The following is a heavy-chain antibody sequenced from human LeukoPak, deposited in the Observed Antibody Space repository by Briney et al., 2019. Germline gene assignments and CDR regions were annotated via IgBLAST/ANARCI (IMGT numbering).Heavy chain of an antibody. CDR2: IYHGGST. D-gene: IGHD3-10*01. V-gene: IGHV4-4*02. CDR1: GGSISRSNW. CDR3: AREGIGGSGSYYTY. J-gene: IGHJ4*02. Sequence: SETLSLTCTVSGGSISRSNWWSWVRRPPGKGLEWIGEIYHGGSTNYNPSLESRVTISVDTSKNQFSLKLSSVTAADTAVYYCAREGIGGSGSYYTYWGQGTLVTVSS.